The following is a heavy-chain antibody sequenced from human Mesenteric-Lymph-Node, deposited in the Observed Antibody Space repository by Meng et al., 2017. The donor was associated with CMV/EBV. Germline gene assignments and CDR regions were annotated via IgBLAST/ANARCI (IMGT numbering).Heavy chain of an antibody. V-gene: IGHV1-69*05. CDR2: IIPIFGTA. CDR3: AREASTIFGVVDMGLYYYYGMDV. D-gene: IGHD3-3*01. J-gene: IGHJ6*02. Sequence: IGWVGQAPGQGLEWMGGIIPIFGTANYAQKFQGRVTITTDESTSTAYMELSSLRSEDTAVYYCAREASTIFGVVDMGLYYYYGMDVWGQGTTVTVSS.